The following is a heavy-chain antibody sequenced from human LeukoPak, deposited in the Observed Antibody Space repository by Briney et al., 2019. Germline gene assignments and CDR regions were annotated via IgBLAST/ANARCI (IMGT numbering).Heavy chain of an antibody. CDR1: GGSISSNDYY. Sequence: SETLSLTCTVSGGSISSNDYYWGWIRQPPGKGLEWIGTVYYSGSTYYNPSLKSRVTISVDTSKNQFSVKLSSVTAVDTAVYYCARSIRGYSSGWYYFDYWGQGTLITVSS. CDR3: ARSIRGYSSGWYYFDY. D-gene: IGHD6-19*01. J-gene: IGHJ4*02. V-gene: IGHV4-39*07. CDR2: VYYSGST.